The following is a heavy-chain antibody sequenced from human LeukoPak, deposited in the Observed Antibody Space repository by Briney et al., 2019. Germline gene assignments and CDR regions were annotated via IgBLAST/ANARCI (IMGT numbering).Heavy chain of an antibody. CDR2: TRSKANSYAT. V-gene: IGHV3-73*01. D-gene: IGHD2-2*02. J-gene: IGHJ6*03. CDR3: TAPPSYCSSTSCYSRYYYYMDV. CDR1: GFTFSGSA. Sequence: PGGSLRLSCAASGFTFSGSAMHWVRQASGKGLEWVGRTRSKANSYATAYAASVKGRFTISRDDSKNAAYLQMNSLKTEDTAVYYCTAPPSYCSSTSCYSRYYYYMDVWGKGTTVTVSS.